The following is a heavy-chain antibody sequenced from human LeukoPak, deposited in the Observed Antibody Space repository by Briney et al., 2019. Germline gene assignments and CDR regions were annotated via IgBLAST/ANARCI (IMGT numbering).Heavy chain of an antibody. D-gene: IGHD3-16*01. CDR3: ASSATTPGGFDY. CDR2: IADGGTT. Sequence: GGSLRLSCAASGFTVSRYYMTWVRQAPGKGLDWVSVIADGGTTNYADSVKGRFTISRDNSKNTLYLQMSSLRAEDTAVYYCASSATTPGGFDYWGQGTLVTVSS. V-gene: IGHV3-66*01. J-gene: IGHJ4*02. CDR1: GFTVSRYY.